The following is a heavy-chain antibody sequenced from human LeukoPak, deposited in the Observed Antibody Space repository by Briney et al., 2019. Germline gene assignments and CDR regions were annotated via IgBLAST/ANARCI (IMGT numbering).Heavy chain of an antibody. CDR3: ARDRPVYYDSSGYPSHFDY. V-gene: IGHV3-21*01. D-gene: IGHD3-22*01. J-gene: IGHJ4*02. CDR1: GFTFSSYS. Sequence: KPGGSLRLSCAASGFTFSSYSMNWVRQAPGKGLEWVSSISSSSSYIYYADSVKGRFTISRDNAKNSLYLQMNSLRAEDTAVYYCARDRPVYYDSSGYPSHFDYWGQGTLVTVSS. CDR2: ISSSSSYI.